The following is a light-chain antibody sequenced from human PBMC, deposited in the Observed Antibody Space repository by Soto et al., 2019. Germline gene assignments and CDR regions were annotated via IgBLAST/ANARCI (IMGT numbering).Light chain of an antibody. CDR1: QIISSTY. J-gene: IGKJ2*01. CDR3: QHYGTSLYT. V-gene: IGKV3-20*01. Sequence: DIVLTQSPGTLSLSPGERATLSCRASQIISSTYLGWYQQKPGQAPRLLIYGASSRATGIPVRFSGSGSGTGFTLAISRPETEDFAVDYCQHYGTSLYTFGQGTTLAVK. CDR2: GAS.